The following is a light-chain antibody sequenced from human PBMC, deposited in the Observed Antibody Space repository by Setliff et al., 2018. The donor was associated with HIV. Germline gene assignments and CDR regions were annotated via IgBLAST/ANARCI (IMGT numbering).Light chain of an antibody. Sequence: QSALAQPASVSGSPGQSITISCTGTSSDVGNYNYVSWYQQHPGKAPKLMIYEVTYRPSGVSNRFSGSKSGNTASLTISGLQAEDEADYYCSSFTTTNALDVFGTGTKGTVL. CDR1: SSDVGNYNY. CDR3: SSFTTTNALDV. CDR2: EVT. J-gene: IGLJ1*01. V-gene: IGLV2-14*01.